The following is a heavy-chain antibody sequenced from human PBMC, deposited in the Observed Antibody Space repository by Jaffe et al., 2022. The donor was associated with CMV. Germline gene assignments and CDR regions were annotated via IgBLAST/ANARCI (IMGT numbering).Heavy chain of an antibody. J-gene: IGHJ6*02. Sequence: EVQLVESGGGLVQPGGSLRLSCAASGFTFSSYSMNWVRQAPGKGLEWVSYISSSSSTIYYADSVKGRFTISRDNAKNSLYLQMNSLRDEDTAVYYCARVAHRNPSWIQLRLYYYGMDVWGQGTTVTVSS. V-gene: IGHV3-48*02. CDR2: ISSSSSTI. D-gene: IGHD5-18*01. CDR1: GFTFSSYS. CDR3: ARVAHRNPSWIQLRLYYYGMDV.